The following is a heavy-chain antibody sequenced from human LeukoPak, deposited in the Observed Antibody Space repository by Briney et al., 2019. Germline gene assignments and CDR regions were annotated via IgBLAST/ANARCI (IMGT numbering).Heavy chain of an antibody. CDR2: INPNSGGT. J-gene: IGHJ5*02. CDR3: ARLVQLERRGWFDP. V-gene: IGHV1-2*02. CDR1: GYTFTGYY. Sequence: ASVKVSCKASGYTFTGYYMHWVRRAPGQGLEWMGWINPNSGGTNYAQKFQGRVTMTRDTSISTAYMELSRLRSDDTAVYYCARLVQLERRGWFDPWGQGTLVTVSS. D-gene: IGHD1-1*01.